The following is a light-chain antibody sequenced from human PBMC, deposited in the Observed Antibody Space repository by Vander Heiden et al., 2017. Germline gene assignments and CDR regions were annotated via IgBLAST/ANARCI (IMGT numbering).Light chain of an antibody. Sequence: QSALPQPRPVSGSPGQSVTSACTGTSSDVGGYNYVSWYQQHPGKAPKLMIDDVSKRPSGVPDRFSGSKSGNTASLTISGLQAEDEADYYCCSYAGSYTWVFGGGTKLTVL. CDR1: SSDVGGYNY. V-gene: IGLV2-11*01. J-gene: IGLJ3*02. CDR2: DVS. CDR3: CSYAGSYTWV.